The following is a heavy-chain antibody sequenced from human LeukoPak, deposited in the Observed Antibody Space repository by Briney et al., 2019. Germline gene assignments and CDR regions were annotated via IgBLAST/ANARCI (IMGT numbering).Heavy chain of an antibody. Sequence: PGGSLRQTCTASGFTFSSYAMSWVRQAPGKGLEWVSAISGSGVTTYYADSVMGRFTISRDSSKNTLYVQMNRLRAEDTAVYYCAKANRDYDFWSGYACFEYWGQGDPFSVSS. J-gene: IGHJ4*02. CDR1: GFTFSSYA. V-gene: IGHV3-23*01. D-gene: IGHD3-3*01. CDR2: ISGSGVTT. CDR3: AKANRDYDFWSGYACFEY.